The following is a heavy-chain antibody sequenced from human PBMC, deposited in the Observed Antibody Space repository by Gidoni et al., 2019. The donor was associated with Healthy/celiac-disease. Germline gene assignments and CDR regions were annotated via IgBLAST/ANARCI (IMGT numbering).Heavy chain of an antibody. CDR2: FDPEDGET. CDR3: ATVKHVEMATIHHPGYDY. J-gene: IGHJ4*02. CDR1: VSTLTELS. Sequence: QVQLVQSGAEVKKPGASVKVSCKVSVSTLTELSMHWVRQAPGKGLEWMGGFDPEDGETIYAQKFQGRVTMTEDTSTDTAYMELSSLRSEDTAVYYCATVKHVEMATIHHPGYDYWGQGTLVTVSS. V-gene: IGHV1-24*01. D-gene: IGHD5-12*01.